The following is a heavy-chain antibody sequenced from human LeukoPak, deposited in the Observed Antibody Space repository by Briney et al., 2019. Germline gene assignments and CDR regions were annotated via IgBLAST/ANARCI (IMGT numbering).Heavy chain of an antibody. CDR1: GFTFSSYA. V-gene: IGHV3-30*04. CDR3: ARDLESYYDFWSGYLAYYYYGMGV. D-gene: IGHD3-3*01. CDR2: ISNDGSNK. J-gene: IGHJ6*02. Sequence: GGSLRLSCAASGFTFSSYAMHWVRQAPGKGLEWVAVISNDGSNKYYADSVKGRCTISRDNSKNTLYLQMNSLRAEDTAVYYCARDLESYYDFWSGYLAYYYYGMGVWGQGTTVTVSS.